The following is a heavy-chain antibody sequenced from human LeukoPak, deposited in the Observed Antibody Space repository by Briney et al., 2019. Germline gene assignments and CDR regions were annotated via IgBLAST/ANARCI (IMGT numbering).Heavy chain of an antibody. J-gene: IGHJ5*02. CDR2: ISWDGSST. CDR1: GFTFDDYT. CDR3: AKAAMVRGVVDWFDP. D-gene: IGHD3-10*01. Sequence: GGSLRLSCAASGFTFDDYTMHWVRQAPGKGLEWVSLISWDGSSTYYADSVKGRFTISRDNSKNSLYLQMNSLRTEDTAVCYCAKAAMVRGVVDWFDPWGQGTLVTVS. V-gene: IGHV3-43*01.